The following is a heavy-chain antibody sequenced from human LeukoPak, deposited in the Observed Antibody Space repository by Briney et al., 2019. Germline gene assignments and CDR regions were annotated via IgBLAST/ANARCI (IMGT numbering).Heavy chain of an antibody. D-gene: IGHD3-16*01. V-gene: IGHV4-38-2*02. CDR3: ARAYDS. Sequence: KPSETLSLTCTVSGYSISIGYHWGWIRQPPGKGLEWIGNIYHSGSPYHNLSLKNRVSISVDTTKNQFSLKLTSVTAADTAVYYCARAYDSWGQGTLVTVSS. CDR2: IYHSGSP. CDR1: GYSISIGYH. J-gene: IGHJ4*02.